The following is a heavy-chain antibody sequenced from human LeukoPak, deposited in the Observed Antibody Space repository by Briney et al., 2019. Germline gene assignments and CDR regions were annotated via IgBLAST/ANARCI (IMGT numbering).Heavy chain of an antibody. CDR2: ISYDGRNK. CDR1: KYTFSSYT. Sequence: GGSLRLSCAASKYTFSSYTMHWVRQAPGKGLDWVAVISYDGRNKYYGDSVKGRFTISRDNSKNTLYLQMNSLRPEDTAIYYCARESRDTAMATDYWGQGTLVTVSS. J-gene: IGHJ4*02. V-gene: IGHV3-30*04. CDR3: ARESRDTAMATDY. D-gene: IGHD5-18*01.